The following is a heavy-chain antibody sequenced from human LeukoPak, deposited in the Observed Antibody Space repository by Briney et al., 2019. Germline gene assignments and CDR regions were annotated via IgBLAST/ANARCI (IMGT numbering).Heavy chain of an antibody. CDR3: ARGRTYCSSTSCYSNWFDP. D-gene: IGHD2-2*01. CDR1: GGSFSGYY. V-gene: IGHV4-34*01. J-gene: IGHJ5*02. CDR2: INLSGST. Sequence: SETLSLTCAVDGGSFSGYYWSWIRQPPGQGMEWIGEINLSGSTNYTPSLKSRVTISVDTSKNQFSLKLSSVTAADTAVYYCARGRTYCSSTSCYSNWFDPWGQGTLVTVSS.